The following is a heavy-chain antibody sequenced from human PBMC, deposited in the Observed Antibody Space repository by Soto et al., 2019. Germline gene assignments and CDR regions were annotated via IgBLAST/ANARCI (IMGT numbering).Heavy chain of an antibody. CDR2: INPNSGGT. D-gene: IGHD5-18*01. CDR1: GYTFTGYY. V-gene: IGHV1-2*04. CDR3: ARGVIQLWLDYYYGMDV. J-gene: IGHJ6*02. Sequence: ASVKVSCKASGYTFTGYYMHWVRQAPGQGLEWMGWINPNSGGTNYAQKFQGWVTMTRDTSISTAYIELSRLRSDDTAVYYCARGVIQLWLDYYYGMDVCGQGTTVTVSS.